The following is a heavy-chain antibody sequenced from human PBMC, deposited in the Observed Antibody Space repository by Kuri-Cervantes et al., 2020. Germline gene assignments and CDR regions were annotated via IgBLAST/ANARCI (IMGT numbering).Heavy chain of an antibody. Sequence: GSLRLSCTVSGGSISSYYWGWIRQPPGKGLEWIGYIYYSGSTNYNPSLKSRVTISVDTSKNQFSLKLSSVTAADTAVYYCARDLDWFDPWGQGTLVTVSS. CDR3: ARDLDWFDP. J-gene: IGHJ5*02. CDR2: IYYSGST. CDR1: GGSISSYY. V-gene: IGHV4-59*12.